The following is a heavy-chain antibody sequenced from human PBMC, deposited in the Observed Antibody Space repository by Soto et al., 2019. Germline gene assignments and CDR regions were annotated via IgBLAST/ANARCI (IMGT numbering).Heavy chain of an antibody. CDR2: IYYSGST. CDR1: GGSISSSSYY. D-gene: IGHD3-10*01. Sequence: SETLSLTCTVSGGSISSSSYYWGWIRQPPGKGLEWIGSIYYSGSTYYNPSLKSRVTISVDTSKNQFSLKLSSVTAADTAVYYCARQRGSRFDRIVGFGEFYWFDPWGQGTLVTVSS. V-gene: IGHV4-39*01. CDR3: ARQRGSRFDRIVGFGEFYWFDP. J-gene: IGHJ5*02.